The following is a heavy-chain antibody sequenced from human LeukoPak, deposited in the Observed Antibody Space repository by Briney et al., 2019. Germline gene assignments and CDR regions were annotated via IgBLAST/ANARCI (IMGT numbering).Heavy chain of an antibody. Sequence: PSETLSLTCAVSGYSISSGYYWGWIRQPPGKGLEWIGSIYHSGSTYYNPSLKSRVTISVDTSKNHFSLKLSSVPPADTAVYYCARQWLSGVGWFDPWGQGTLVTVSS. CDR2: IYHSGST. V-gene: IGHV4-38-2*01. CDR1: GYSISSGYY. J-gene: IGHJ5*02. D-gene: IGHD6-19*01. CDR3: ARQWLSGVGWFDP.